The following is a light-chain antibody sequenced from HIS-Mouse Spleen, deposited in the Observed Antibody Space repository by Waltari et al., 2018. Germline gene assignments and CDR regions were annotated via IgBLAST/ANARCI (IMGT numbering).Light chain of an antibody. Sequence: QSALTQPASVSGSPGQSITISCPGTSSDVGGYHYVSWYQQHPGKAPKLMIYEVSNRPSGVSNRFSGSKSGNTASLTISGLQAEDEVDYYCSSYTSSSTVFGTGTKVTVL. CDR3: SSYTSSSTV. CDR1: SSDVGGYHY. CDR2: EVS. J-gene: IGLJ1*01. V-gene: IGLV2-14*01.